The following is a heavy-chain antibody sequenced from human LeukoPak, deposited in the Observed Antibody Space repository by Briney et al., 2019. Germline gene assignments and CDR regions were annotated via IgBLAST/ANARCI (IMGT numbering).Heavy chain of an antibody. V-gene: IGHV1-2*02. CDR2: INPNSGGT. D-gene: IGHD6-19*01. CDR1: GYTFTGYY. J-gene: IGHJ4*02. Sequence: ASVTVSCKASGYTFTGYYIHWVRQAPGQGLEWMGWINPNSGGTKYAQKFQGRVTMTRDTSIGTAYMELSSLTSDDTALYYCARDGAVAGTAYPEYWGQGTLVTVSS. CDR3: ARDGAVAGTAYPEY.